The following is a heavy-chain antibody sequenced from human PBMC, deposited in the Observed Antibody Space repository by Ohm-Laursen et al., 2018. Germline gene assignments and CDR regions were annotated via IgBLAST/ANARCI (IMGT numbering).Heavy chain of an antibody. J-gene: IGHJ6*02. CDR1: GGSISSYY. CDR2: IYYSGST. V-gene: IGHV4-59*01. Sequence: SETLSLTCTVSGGSISSYYWSWIRQPPGKGLEWIGYIYYSGSTNYNPSLKSRVTISVDTSKNQFSLKLSSVTAADTAVYYCARYTAPYYYCGMDVWGQGTTVTVSS. CDR3: ARYTAPYYYCGMDV. D-gene: IGHD1-1*01.